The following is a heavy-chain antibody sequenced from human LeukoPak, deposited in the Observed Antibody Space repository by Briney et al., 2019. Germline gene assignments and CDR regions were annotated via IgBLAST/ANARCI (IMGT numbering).Heavy chain of an antibody. CDR2: ISFDGSDK. V-gene: IGHV3-30*04. Sequence: GGSLRLSCAASGFTFSRYAIHWVRQAPGKGLEWVTVISFDGSDKYYADSVKGRFTISRDNSQNTVYLQMSSLRAEDTAVYLCARGRAAGTFLSLDAFDIWGQGTMVTVSS. D-gene: IGHD3-10*01. J-gene: IGHJ3*02. CDR3: ARGRAAGTFLSLDAFDI. CDR1: GFTFSRYA.